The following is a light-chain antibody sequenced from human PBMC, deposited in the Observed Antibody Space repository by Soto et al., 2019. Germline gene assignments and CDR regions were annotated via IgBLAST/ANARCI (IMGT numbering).Light chain of an antibody. Sequence: ETVLTQSQGTLSLSPGERATLSCRASQSVTSNYLAWYQQKPGQAPRLLIFGTSGSATGIPDRFSGSGSGTDFTLTISILETEDVAVYYCPLYGPSLTWPFGQGTKVDIK. V-gene: IGKV3-20*01. J-gene: IGKJ1*01. CDR3: PLYGPSLTWP. CDR2: GTS. CDR1: QSVTSNY.